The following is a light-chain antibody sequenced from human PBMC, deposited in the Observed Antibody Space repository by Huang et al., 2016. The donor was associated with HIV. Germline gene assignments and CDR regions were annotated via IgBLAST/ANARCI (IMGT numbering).Light chain of an antibody. V-gene: IGKV1-39*01. J-gene: IGKJ5*01. Sequence: DIQMTQSPSSLSASVGDRVTITCRESQTINTYLNWYQQKTGKPPVLLIYTTANLKTGGPSRFSGSGSGTDFTLTISSLQPEDFATYYCQQSASAPVTFGQGTRLEIK. CDR1: QTINTY. CDR3: QQSASAPVT. CDR2: TTA.